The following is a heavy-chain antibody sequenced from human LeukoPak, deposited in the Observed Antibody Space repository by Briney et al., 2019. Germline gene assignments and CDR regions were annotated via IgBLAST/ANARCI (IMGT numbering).Heavy chain of an antibody. CDR2: IYPDDSDT. CDR1: GYSFTSYW. J-gene: IGHJ5*02. CDR3: ARQVSSSGWFDH. D-gene: IGHD6-6*01. Sequence: GESLKISCKASGYSFTSYWIGGVRQMPGKGLEWMGIIYPDDSDTRYSPSFQGQVTISADKSISTAYMQWSSLKASDTAMYYCARQVSSSGWFDHWGQGTLVTVSS. V-gene: IGHV5-51*01.